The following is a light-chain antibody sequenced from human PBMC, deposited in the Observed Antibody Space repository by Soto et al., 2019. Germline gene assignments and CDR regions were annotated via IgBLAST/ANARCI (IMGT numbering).Light chain of an antibody. V-gene: IGKV1-39*01. J-gene: IGKJ2*02. CDR1: QNISTF. CDR3: QQSYSTWCS. Sequence: DIQMTQSPTSLSASVGDRVTITCRASQNISTFLNWYQQEPGKAPKLLIYAASSLLGGVPSRCSGSGSGTAFTLTITSLQPEDFASYYCQQSYSTWCSFGQGTKLEIK. CDR2: AAS.